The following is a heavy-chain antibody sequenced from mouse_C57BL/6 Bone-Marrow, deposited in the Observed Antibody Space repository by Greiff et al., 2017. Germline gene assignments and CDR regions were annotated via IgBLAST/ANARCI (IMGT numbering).Heavy chain of an antibody. Sequence: EVQLVESVAELVRPGASVKLSCTASGFNITNTYMPWVKQRPEQGLEWIGRIDPAHGNTKYAPKFQGKATITADTSSHTAYLQLSSLTSEDTAIYYGARNDGSSWFAYWGQGTLVTVSA. D-gene: IGHD1-1*01. CDR1: GFNITNTY. V-gene: IGHV14-3*01. J-gene: IGHJ3*01. CDR2: IDPAHGNT. CDR3: ARNDGSSWFAY.